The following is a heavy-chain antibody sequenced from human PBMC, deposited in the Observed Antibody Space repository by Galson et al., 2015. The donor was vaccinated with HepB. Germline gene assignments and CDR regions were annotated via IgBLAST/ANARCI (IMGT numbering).Heavy chain of an antibody. D-gene: IGHD3-16*01. V-gene: IGHV3-48*01. Sequence: SLRLACAAYGFTSSSYSRKWVRQAPGKGLEWVPYINTVCTAIFYADAVKGRFTISRDNDRNSLYLQMNSLRAEDTAVYYCDRGVMRLVDYWGQGTLVTVSS. CDR2: INTVCTAI. CDR3: DRGVMRLVDY. J-gene: IGHJ4*02. CDR1: GFTSSSYS.